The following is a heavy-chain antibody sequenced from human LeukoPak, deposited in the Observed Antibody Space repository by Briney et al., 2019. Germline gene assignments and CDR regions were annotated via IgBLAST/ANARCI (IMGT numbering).Heavy chain of an antibody. J-gene: IGHJ4*02. CDR1: GFTFSSYA. Sequence: PGRSLKLSCAASGFTFSSYAMHWVRQAPGKGLEWVAVISYDGSNKYYADSVKGRFTISRDNSKNTLYLQMNSLRAEDTAVYYCARVDSSSWSGLDFDYWGQGTLVTVSS. D-gene: IGHD6-13*01. CDR2: ISYDGSNK. CDR3: ARVDSSSWSGLDFDY. V-gene: IGHV3-30*04.